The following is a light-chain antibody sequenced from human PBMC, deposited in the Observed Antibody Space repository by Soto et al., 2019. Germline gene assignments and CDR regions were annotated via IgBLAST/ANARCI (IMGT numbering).Light chain of an antibody. CDR1: SSDVGGYNY. Sequence: QSVLTQPASVSGSPGQSITISCTGTSSDVGGYNYVSWYQQHPGKAPKLMIYDVINRPSGVSNRFSGSKSGNTASLTISGLQAEDEADYYCSSYTSSSTVFGTGTKVTVL. CDR2: DVI. V-gene: IGLV2-14*01. J-gene: IGLJ1*01. CDR3: SSYTSSSTV.